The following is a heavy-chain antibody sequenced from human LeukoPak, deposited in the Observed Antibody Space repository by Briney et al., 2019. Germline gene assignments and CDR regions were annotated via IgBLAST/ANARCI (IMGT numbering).Heavy chain of an antibody. D-gene: IGHD2-2*01. V-gene: IGHV1-69*13. CDR2: IIPIFGTA. Sequence: SVKVSCKASGGTFSSYAISWVRQAPGQGLEWTGGIIPIFGTANYAQKFQGRVTITADESTSTAYMELSSLRSEDTAVYYCARARSSTSCYDYWGQGTLVTVSS. CDR1: GGTFSSYA. CDR3: ARARSSTSCYDY. J-gene: IGHJ4*02.